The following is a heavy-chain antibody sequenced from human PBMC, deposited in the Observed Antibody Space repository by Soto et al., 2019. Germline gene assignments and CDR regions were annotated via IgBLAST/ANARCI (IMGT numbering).Heavy chain of an antibody. CDR2: ISGSGGST. D-gene: IGHD3-22*01. CDR3: AKRSYYYDSSGYSPFDY. CDR1: GFTFSSYW. Sequence: GGSLRLSCAASGFTFSSYWMSWVRQAPGKGLEWVSAISGSGGSTYYADSVKGRFTISRDNSKNTLYLQMNSLRAEDTAVYYCAKRSYYYDSSGYSPFDYWGQGTLVTVS. J-gene: IGHJ4*02. V-gene: IGHV3-23*01.